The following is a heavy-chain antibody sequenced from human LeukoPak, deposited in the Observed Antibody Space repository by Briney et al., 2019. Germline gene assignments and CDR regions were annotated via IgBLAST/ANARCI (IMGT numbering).Heavy chain of an antibody. CDR3: AKVGVFCSSTSCSPFFDY. D-gene: IGHD2-2*01. CDR2: IGGSGSST. Sequence: GGSLRLSCAASGFTFSSYAMSWVRQAPGKGLEWVSAIGGSGSSTHYADSVKGRFTISRDNSKNTLYLQMNSLRGEDTAVYYCAKVGVFCSSTSCSPFFDYWGQGTLVTVSS. V-gene: IGHV3-23*01. J-gene: IGHJ4*02. CDR1: GFTFSSYA.